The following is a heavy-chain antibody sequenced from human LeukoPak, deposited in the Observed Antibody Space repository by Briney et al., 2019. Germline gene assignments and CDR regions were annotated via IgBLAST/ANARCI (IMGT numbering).Heavy chain of an antibody. D-gene: IGHD1-26*01. Sequence: KSGGSLRLTCAASGFTFSDYTMNWVRQAPGKGLEWVSSISSRSSFIFYADSVKGRFTISRDNAKNSLYLQMNSLRAEDTAVYYCARDFSTVGATDYWGQGTLVTVSS. J-gene: IGHJ4*02. CDR2: ISSRSSFI. V-gene: IGHV3-21*01. CDR1: GFTFSDYT. CDR3: ARDFSTVGATDY.